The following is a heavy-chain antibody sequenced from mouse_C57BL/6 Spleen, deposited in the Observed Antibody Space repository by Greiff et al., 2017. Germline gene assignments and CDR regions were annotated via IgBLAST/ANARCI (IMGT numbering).Heavy chain of an antibody. D-gene: IGHD4-1*01. CDR1: GYTFTSYW. CDR2: INPSSGYT. Sequence: VQRVESGAELAKPGASVKLSCTASGYTFTSYWMHWVKQRPGQGLEWIGYINPSSGYTKYNQKFKDKATLTADKSSTTAYMQLSSLTYEDAADYYCTRRWDHYFDDWGKGTTLTVDS. J-gene: IGHJ2*01. CDR3: TRRWDHYFDD. V-gene: IGHV1-7*01.